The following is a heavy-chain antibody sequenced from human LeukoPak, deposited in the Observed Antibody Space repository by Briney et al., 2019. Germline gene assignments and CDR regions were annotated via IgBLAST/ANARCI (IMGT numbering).Heavy chain of an antibody. CDR3: ARDIRYGSGSYRVYYYYCMDV. CDR2: ISYDGSSK. J-gene: IGHJ6*02. D-gene: IGHD3-10*01. CDR1: RFTFSSYA. Sequence: PGRSLRHSRAASRFTFSSYAMHWVRQAPGKGLEWVAVISYDGSSKYYADTLKGRFTISRDNSKNTLYLQMNSLRAEDTAVYYCARDIRYGSGSYRVYYYYCMDVWGQGTTVTVSS. V-gene: IGHV3-30-3*01.